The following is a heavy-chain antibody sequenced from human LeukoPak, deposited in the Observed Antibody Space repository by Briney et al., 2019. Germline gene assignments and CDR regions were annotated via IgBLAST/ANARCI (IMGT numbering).Heavy chain of an antibody. CDR3: ARVWDTAMVISSRDAFDI. CDR1: GFTFSSYE. Sequence: PGGSLRLSCAASGFTFSSYEMNWVRQAPGKGLEWVSYISSSGSTIYYADSVKGRFTISRDNAKNSLYLQMNSLRAEDTAVYYCARVWDTAMVISSRDAFDIWGQGTMVTVSS. CDR2: ISSSGSTI. J-gene: IGHJ3*02. V-gene: IGHV3-48*03. D-gene: IGHD5-18*01.